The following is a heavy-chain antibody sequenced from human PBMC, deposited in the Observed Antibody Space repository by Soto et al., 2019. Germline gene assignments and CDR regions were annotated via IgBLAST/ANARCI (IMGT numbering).Heavy chain of an antibody. CDR3: AKDQTAYCSSTSAG. V-gene: IGHV3-66*01. J-gene: IGHJ4*02. CDR1: GFTVSSKY. CDR2: IQSGGPT. D-gene: IGHD2-2*01. Sequence: PGGSLRLSCAASGFTVSSKYMSWVRQAPGKGLEWVSLIQSGGPTYYADSVKGRFTISRDTSENTVHLQMDSLRAEDTAVYYCAKDQTAYCSSTSAGWGQGTLVTVSS.